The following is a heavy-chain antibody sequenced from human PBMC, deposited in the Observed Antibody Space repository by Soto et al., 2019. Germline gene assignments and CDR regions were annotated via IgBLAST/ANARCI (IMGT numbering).Heavy chain of an antibody. CDR2: IYYSGST. Sequence: PSETLSLTCTVSGGSISSYYWSWIRQPPGKGLEWIGYIYYSGSTNYNPSLKSRVTISVDTSKNQFSLKLSSVTAADTAVYYCARVHTTVTTAYFQHWGQGTLVTVSS. D-gene: IGHD4-17*01. CDR1: GGSISSYY. J-gene: IGHJ1*01. CDR3: ARVHTTVTTAYFQH. V-gene: IGHV4-59*01.